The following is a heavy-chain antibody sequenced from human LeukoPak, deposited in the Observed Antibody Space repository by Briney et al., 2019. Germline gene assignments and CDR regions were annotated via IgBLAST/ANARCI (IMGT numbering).Heavy chain of an antibody. CDR2: ISSSSSYI. Sequence: GGSLRLSCAASGFTFSSYSMNWVRQAPGKGLEWVSSISSSSSYIYYADSVKGRFTISRDNAKNSLYLQMNSLRAEDTAVYYCARAYYYGSGSPSNEGYYYGMDVWGQGTTITVSS. V-gene: IGHV3-21*01. CDR3: ARAYYYGSGSPSNEGYYYGMDV. CDR1: GFTFSSYS. D-gene: IGHD3-10*01. J-gene: IGHJ6*02.